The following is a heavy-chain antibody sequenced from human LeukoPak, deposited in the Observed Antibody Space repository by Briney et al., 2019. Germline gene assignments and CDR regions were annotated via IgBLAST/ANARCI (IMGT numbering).Heavy chain of an antibody. V-gene: IGHV3-21*01. Sequence: GGSLRHSCAASGFTFSSYSMNWVRQAPGKGLEWVSSISSSSSYIYYADSVKGRFTISRDNAKNSLYLQMNSLRAEDTAVYYCARSDPDAFDIWGQGTMVTVSS. J-gene: IGHJ3*02. CDR2: ISSSSSYI. CDR1: GFTFSSYS. CDR3: ARSDPDAFDI.